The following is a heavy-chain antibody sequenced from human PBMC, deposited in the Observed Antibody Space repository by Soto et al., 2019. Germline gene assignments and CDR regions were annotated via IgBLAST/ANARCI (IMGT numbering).Heavy chain of an antibody. J-gene: IGHJ4*02. CDR3: ARDSDFWRRHYMRLEH. V-gene: IGHV1-3*01. CDR2: INAGNGNT. Sequence: ASGXVCFKSGSYSFTIYAMHFLLQAPGQRLECMGWINAGNGNTKYSQKFQGRVTTTRDTSASTDYMELSRLRSEDTAVYYCARDSDFWRRHYMRLEHWGQRPLVTVYS. CDR1: SYSFTIYA. D-gene: IGHD3-3*01.